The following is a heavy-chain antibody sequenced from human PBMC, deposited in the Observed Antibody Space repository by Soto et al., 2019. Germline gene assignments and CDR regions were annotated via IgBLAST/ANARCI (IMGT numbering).Heavy chain of an antibody. CDR2: VSSDGDIT. Sequence: GGSLRLSCSASGFTFSEYSMHWVRQAPGKGLQYVSTVSSDGDITYYADSVKGRLTISRDNSKNTLYLQMNSLRPEDTAVYYCVKVSTFYDILTGYYSTNFFDPWGQGTLVTV. D-gene: IGHD3-9*01. V-gene: IGHV3-64D*06. CDR3: VKVSTFYDILTGYYSTNFFDP. CDR1: GFTFSEYS. J-gene: IGHJ5*02.